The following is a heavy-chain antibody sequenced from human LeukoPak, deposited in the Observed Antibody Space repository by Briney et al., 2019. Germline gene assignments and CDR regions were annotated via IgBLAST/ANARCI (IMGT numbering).Heavy chain of an antibody. CDR2: IYYSGST. V-gene: IGHV4-38-2*02. J-gene: IGHJ4*02. Sequence: SETLSLTCTVSGYSINSGYYWSWIRQPPGKRLEWIGSIYYSGSTYSNPTLKSRLTISVDTSKNQISLNLTSVTAADAAVYYCAREVFTYYDFWSGYNDYWGQGTLVTVSS. CDR1: GYSINSGYY. CDR3: AREVFTYYDFWSGYNDY. D-gene: IGHD3-3*01.